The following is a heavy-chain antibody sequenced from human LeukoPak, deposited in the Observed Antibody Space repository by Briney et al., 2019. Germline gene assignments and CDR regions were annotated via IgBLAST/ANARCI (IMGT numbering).Heavy chain of an antibody. CDR1: GYTFTGYY. J-gene: IGHJ4*02. CDR3: ARDYSSGWHDLDY. D-gene: IGHD6-19*01. V-gene: IGHV1-2*02. Sequence: ASVKVSCKASGYTFTGYYMHWVRQAPGQGLEWMGWINPNSGGTNYAQKFQGRVTMTRDTSISTAYMELSRLRSDDTAVYYCARDYSSGWHDLDYXGRGTLVTVS. CDR2: INPNSGGT.